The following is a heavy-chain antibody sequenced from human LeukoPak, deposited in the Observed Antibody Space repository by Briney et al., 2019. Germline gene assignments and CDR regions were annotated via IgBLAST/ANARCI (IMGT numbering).Heavy chain of an antibody. V-gene: IGHV4-59*01. CDR2: IYYSGST. D-gene: IGHD1-26*01. CDR3: ARGGRELLWWFDP. CDR1: GGSFSGYY. J-gene: IGHJ5*02. Sequence: PSETLSLTCAVYGGSFSGYYWSWIRQPPGKGLEWIGYIYYSGSTNYNPSLKSRVTISVDTSKNQFSLKLSSVTAADTAVYYCARGGRELLWWFDPWGQGTLVTVSS.